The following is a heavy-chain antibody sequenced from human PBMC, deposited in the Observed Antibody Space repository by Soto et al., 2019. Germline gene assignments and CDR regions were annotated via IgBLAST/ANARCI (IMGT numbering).Heavy chain of an antibody. V-gene: IGHV1-69*01. J-gene: IGHJ4*02. Sequence: QVQLVQSGAEVKKPGSSVKVSCKASGGTFSSYAISWVRQAPGQGLEWMGGIIPIFGTGNYAQKFQCRVTIPADESTSTAYMELSSLRSEDTAVYYCAKQCGDYGLFDYWGQGTLVTVSS. CDR2: IIPIFGTG. D-gene: IGHD4-17*01. CDR3: AKQCGDYGLFDY. CDR1: GGTFSSYA.